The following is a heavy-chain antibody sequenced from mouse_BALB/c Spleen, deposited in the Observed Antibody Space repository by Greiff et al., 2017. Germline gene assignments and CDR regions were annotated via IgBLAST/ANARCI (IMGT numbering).Heavy chain of an antibody. CDR1: GYTFTSYW. V-gene: IGHV1-7*01. D-gene: IGHD2-4*01. J-gene: IGHJ4*01. CDR2: INPSTGYT. CDR3: ARGGLRREAMDD. Sequence: VQLQQSGAELAKPGASVKMSCKASGYTFTSYWMHWVKQRPGQGLEWIGYINPSTGYTEYNQKFKDKATLTADKSSSTAYMQLSSLTSEDSAVYYCARGGLRREAMDDWGQGTSVTVSS.